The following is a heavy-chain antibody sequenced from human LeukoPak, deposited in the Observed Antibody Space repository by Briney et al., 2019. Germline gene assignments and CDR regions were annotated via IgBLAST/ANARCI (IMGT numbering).Heavy chain of an antibody. J-gene: IGHJ4*02. V-gene: IGHV3-30*04. CDR3: ARDLVYSSGWFAGELDH. Sequence: GGSLRLSCSASGFSFSSDAMHWVRQAPGRGLEWLAVISYDGSNGDHAESVRGRFTIYRDNSKNTLFLQMNSLRPEDTAVYYCARDLVYSSGWFAGELDHWGRGTLVIIPS. CDR2: ISYDGSNG. D-gene: IGHD6-19*01. CDR1: GFSFSSDA.